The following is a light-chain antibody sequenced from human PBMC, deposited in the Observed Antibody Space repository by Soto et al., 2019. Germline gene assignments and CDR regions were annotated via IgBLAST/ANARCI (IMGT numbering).Light chain of an antibody. J-gene: IGLJ1*01. CDR1: SSNIGSNT. Sequence: QSVLTQPPSASRTPGQRVTISCSGSSSNIGSNTVSWYQQLPGTAPKLVIYSNNQRPSGVPDRFSGSKSGTSASLAISGLQSEDEADYYCAAWDDSLNGRYVFGTGTKLTVL. V-gene: IGLV1-44*01. CDR3: AAWDDSLNGRYV. CDR2: SNN.